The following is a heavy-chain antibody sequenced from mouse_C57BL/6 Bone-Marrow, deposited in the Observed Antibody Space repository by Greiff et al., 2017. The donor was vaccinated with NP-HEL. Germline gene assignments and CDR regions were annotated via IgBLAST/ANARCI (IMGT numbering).Heavy chain of an antibody. CDR2: IDPENGDT. CDR3: TPYYYGSRGY. D-gene: IGHD1-1*01. CDR1: GFNIKDDY. V-gene: IGHV14-4*01. Sequence: VQLQQSGAELVRPGASVKLSCTASGFNIKDDYMHWVKQRPEQGLEWIGWIDPENGDTEYASKFQGKATITADTSSNTAYLQRSSLTSEDTAVYYCTPYYYGSRGYWGQGTTLTVSS. J-gene: IGHJ2*01.